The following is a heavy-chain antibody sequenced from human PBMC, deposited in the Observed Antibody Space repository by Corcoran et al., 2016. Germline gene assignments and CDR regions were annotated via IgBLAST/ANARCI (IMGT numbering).Heavy chain of an antibody. CDR1: GYSINNAYY. CDR3: ARDVGANTLDY. V-gene: IGHV4-38-2*02. CDR2: GYHAGST. Sequence: HVQLLESGPGLVKPSETLSLTCTVSGYSINNAYYWGWIRQPPEKGLEWIGSGYHAGSTNYNPSLKSRVTISLDTSKNQFSLKLTSVTAADTAVYYCARDVGANTLDYWGQGTLVTVSS. D-gene: IGHD1-26*01. J-gene: IGHJ4*02.